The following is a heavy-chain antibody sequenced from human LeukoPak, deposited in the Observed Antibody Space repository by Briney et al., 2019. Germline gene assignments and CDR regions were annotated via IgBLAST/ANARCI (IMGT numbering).Heavy chain of an antibody. CDR3: ARVSYQEGVDY. CDR1: GGFISNYY. V-gene: IGHV4-59*01. CDR2: IYYSGST. J-gene: IGHJ4*02. Sequence: SETLSLTCTVSGGFISNYYWSWIRQSPVKGLEWIGFIYYSGSTNYNPSLKSRVTISVDTSKNQFSLKLSSVTAADTAVYYCARVSYQEGVDYWGQGTLVTVSS. D-gene: IGHD2-2*01.